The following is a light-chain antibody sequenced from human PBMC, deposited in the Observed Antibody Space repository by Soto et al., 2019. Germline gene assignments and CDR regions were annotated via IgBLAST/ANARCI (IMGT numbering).Light chain of an antibody. CDR3: QQYGRSPWT. V-gene: IGKV1-5*01. CDR2: DAS. CDR1: QSASTF. Sequence: DIQMTQSPSTLSASVGDRVTITCRASQSASTFLAWYQQKPGQAPKLLIYDASTLQSGVPSRFSASGSGTDFTLTISRLEPEDFAVYYCQQYGRSPWTFGQGTKVDI. J-gene: IGKJ1*01.